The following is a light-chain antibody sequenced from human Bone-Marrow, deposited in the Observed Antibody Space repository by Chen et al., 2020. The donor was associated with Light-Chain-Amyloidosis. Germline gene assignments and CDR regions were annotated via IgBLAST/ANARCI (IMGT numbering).Light chain of an antibody. J-gene: IGLJ3*02. CDR3: QVCDRSSDRPV. CDR2: DDS. V-gene: IGLV3-21*02. CDR1: NIGSTS. Sequence: SYVLTQPSSVSVAPGQTATIACGGNNIGSTSVHWYQQTPDQAPLLVVYDDSDRPSGIPERLSGSNSGHPATLTISRVEAGDDADYYCQVCDRSSDRPVFGGVTKLTVL.